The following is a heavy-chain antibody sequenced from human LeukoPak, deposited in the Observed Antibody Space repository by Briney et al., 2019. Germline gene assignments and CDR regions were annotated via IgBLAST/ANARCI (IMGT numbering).Heavy chain of an antibody. J-gene: IGHJ4*02. CDR2: INPVGGST. D-gene: IGHD4-17*01. V-gene: IGHV1-46*01. Sequence: ASVKVSCRASGYTFTSYYMHWVRQAPGQGLEWMGIINPVGGSTSYAQKLQGRVTMTRDTSTSTVYMELSSLSSEDTAVYYCAKGHTVTGPGDYWGQGTLVTVSS. CDR1: GYTFTSYY. CDR3: AKGHTVTGPGDY.